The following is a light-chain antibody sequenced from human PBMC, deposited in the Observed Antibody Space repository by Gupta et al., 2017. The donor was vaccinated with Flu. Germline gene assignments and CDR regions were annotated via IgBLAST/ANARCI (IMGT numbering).Light chain of an antibody. V-gene: IGLV2-14*04. J-gene: IGLJ2*01. CDR1: SDVCGYNY. Sequence: SDVCGYNYVSWYQQRPGKAPKLMIYDVSNRPSGVSNRFSGSKSGNTASLTISGLQAEDEADYYCSSYTSGSALVVVFGGGTKLTVL. CDR2: DVS. CDR3: SSYTSGSALVVV.